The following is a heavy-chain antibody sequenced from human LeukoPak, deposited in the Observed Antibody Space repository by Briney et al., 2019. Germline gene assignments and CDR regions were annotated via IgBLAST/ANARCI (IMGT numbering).Heavy chain of an antibody. CDR1: GGSISSGGYY. Sequence: PSETLSLTCTVSGGSISSGGYYWSWIRQHPGKGLEWIGYIYYSGSTYYNPSLKSRVTISVDTSKNQFSLKLSSVTAADTAVYYCAKRRGDSDAFDIWGQGTMVTVSS. CDR2: IYYSGST. CDR3: AKRRGDSDAFDI. D-gene: IGHD4-17*01. J-gene: IGHJ3*02. V-gene: IGHV4-31*03.